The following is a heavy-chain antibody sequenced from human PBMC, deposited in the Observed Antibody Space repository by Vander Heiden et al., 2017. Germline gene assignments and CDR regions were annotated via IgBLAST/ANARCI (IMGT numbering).Heavy chain of an antibody. Sequence: EVQLLESGGGLVQPGGSLRLSCAASGFTFSSYAMSWVRQAAGKGLEWVSAISGSGGSTYYADSVKGRFTISGDNSKNTLYLQMNSLRAEDTAVYYCAKDQHIVVVTATLNWGQGTLVTVSS. D-gene: IGHD2-21*02. V-gene: IGHV3-23*01. CDR1: GFTFSSYA. CDR3: AKDQHIVVVTATLN. CDR2: ISGSGGST. J-gene: IGHJ4*02.